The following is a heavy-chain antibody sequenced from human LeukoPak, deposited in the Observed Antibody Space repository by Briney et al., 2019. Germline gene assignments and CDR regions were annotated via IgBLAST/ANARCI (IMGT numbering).Heavy chain of an antibody. J-gene: IGHJ4*02. Sequence: ASVKVSCKTSGYTFTGYYMHWVRQAPGQGLEWMGWINPNSGDTNYAQKFQGRVTMTGDTSISTAYMELSRLTSDDTAVYYCARDAGNDDVDNWGQGTLVTVSS. V-gene: IGHV1-2*02. D-gene: IGHD1-1*01. CDR2: INPNSGDT. CDR3: ARDAGNDDVDN. CDR1: GYTFTGYY.